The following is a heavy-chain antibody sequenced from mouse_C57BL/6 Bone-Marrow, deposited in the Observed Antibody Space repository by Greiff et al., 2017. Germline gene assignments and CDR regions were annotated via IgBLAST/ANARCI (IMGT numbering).Heavy chain of an antibody. CDR1: GFTFSDYY. CDR2: ISNGGGST. Sequence: EVKVVESGGGLVQPGGSLKLSCAASGFTFSDYYMYWVRQTPEKRLEWVAYISNGGGSTYYPDTVKGRFTISRDNAKNTRYLQMSRLKSEDTAMYDCARQDEGRFAYWGQGTLVTVSA. V-gene: IGHV5-12*01. CDR3: ARQDEGRFAY. J-gene: IGHJ3*01.